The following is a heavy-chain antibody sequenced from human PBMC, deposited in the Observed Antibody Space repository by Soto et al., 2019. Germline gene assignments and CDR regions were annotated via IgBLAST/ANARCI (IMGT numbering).Heavy chain of an antibody. CDR3: ARDGASGYYY. D-gene: IGHD3-22*01. J-gene: IGHJ4*02. CDR2: ISYDGSNK. CDR1: GFTFSSYA. Sequence: QVQLVESGGGVVQPGRSLRLSCAASGFTFSSYAMHWVRQAPGKGLEWVAVISYDGSNKYYADSVKGRFTISRDNSKNTLYLQMNSLRAEDTAVYYCARDGASGYYYWGQGTLVTVSS. V-gene: IGHV3-30-3*01.